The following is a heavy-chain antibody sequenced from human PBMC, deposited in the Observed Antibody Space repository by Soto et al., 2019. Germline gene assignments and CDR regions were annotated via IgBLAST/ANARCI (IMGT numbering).Heavy chain of an antibody. D-gene: IGHD3-10*01. J-gene: IGHJ6*02. CDR1: GFTFSSYA. CDR3: AKDEGFGEFDYYYGMDV. Sequence: GGSLRLSCAASGFTFSSYAMSWVRQAPGKGLEWVSSISGSGGSTYYADSVKGRFTISRDNSKNTLYLQMNSLRAEDTAVYYCAKDEGFGEFDYYYGMDVWGQETTVTVSS. CDR2: ISGSGGST. V-gene: IGHV3-23*01.